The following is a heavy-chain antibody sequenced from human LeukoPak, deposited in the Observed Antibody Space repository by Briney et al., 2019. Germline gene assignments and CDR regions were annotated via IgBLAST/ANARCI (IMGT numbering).Heavy chain of an antibody. Sequence: SETLSLTCTVSGGSISSYYWSWIRQPAGKGPEWTGRIYTSGSTNYNPSLKSRVTMSVDTSRNQFSLELSSVTVADTAVYYCARVRSVIVGAAPPYYYYYMDVWGKGTTVTVSS. CDR3: ARVRSVIVGAAPPYYYYYMDV. V-gene: IGHV4-4*07. CDR1: GGSISSYY. D-gene: IGHD3-22*01. J-gene: IGHJ6*03. CDR2: IYTSGST.